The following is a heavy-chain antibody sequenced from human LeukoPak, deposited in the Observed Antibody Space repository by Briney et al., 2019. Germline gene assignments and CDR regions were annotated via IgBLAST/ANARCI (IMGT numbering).Heavy chain of an antibody. V-gene: IGHV1-69*13. CDR2: IIPIFGTA. J-gene: IGHJ6*03. CDR1: GGTFSSYA. Sequence: SVKVSCKASGGTFSSYAISWVRQAPGQGLEWMGGIIPIFGTANYAQKFQGRVTITADESTSTAYTELSSLRSEDTAVYYCARPLNWNSYYYMDVWGKGTTVTVSS. CDR3: ARPLNWNSYYYMDV. D-gene: IGHD1-7*01.